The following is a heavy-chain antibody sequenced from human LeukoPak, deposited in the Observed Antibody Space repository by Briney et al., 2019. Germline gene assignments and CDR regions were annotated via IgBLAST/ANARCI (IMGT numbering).Heavy chain of an antibody. D-gene: IGHD3-3*01. Sequence: GGSLRLSCAASGFTFSSYSMNWVHQTPGKGLEWVSSISTSSSYIYYADSVKGRFTISRDNVKNSVYLQMNSLRAEDTAVYYCARDSGFWSGLQDYWGQGTLVTVSS. V-gene: IGHV3-21*01. J-gene: IGHJ4*02. CDR2: ISTSSSYI. CDR3: ARDSGFWSGLQDY. CDR1: GFTFSSYS.